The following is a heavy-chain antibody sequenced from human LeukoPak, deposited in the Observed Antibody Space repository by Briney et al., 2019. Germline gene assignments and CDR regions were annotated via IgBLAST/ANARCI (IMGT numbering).Heavy chain of an antibody. D-gene: IGHD2-21*01. CDR3: ARDPHIVVEASDRVYFLDS. J-gene: IGHJ4*02. CDR1: GFTFNTYS. Sequence: GGSLRLSCAASGFTFNTYSMNWVRQAPGKGLEWVSSINSYGDYIYYADSVKGRFTISRDNAKNSLYLQMHSLRAGDTAVYYCARDPHIVVEASDRVYFLDSWGQGTLVTVSS. CDR2: INSYGDYI. V-gene: IGHV3-21*01.